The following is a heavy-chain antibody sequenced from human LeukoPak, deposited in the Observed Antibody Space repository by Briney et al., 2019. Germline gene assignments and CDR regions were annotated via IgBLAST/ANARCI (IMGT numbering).Heavy chain of an antibody. CDR3: ARDNRGWQGIAARPKRSDYYYVDV. Sequence: GGSLRLSCVASGFTFITYSMNWVRQAPGKGLEWVSSISSSSGYLYYADSVKGRFTISRDNAKNSLYLQMNSLRAEDTAVYYCARDNRGWQGIAARPKRSDYYYVDVWGKGTTVTVSS. CDR1: GFTFITYS. CDR2: ISSSSGYL. J-gene: IGHJ6*03. D-gene: IGHD6-6*01. V-gene: IGHV3-21*01.